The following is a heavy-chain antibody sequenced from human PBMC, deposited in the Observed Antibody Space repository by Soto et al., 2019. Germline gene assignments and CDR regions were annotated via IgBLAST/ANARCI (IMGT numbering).Heavy chain of an antibody. CDR1: GGTFSSYA. J-gene: IGHJ4*02. CDR2: IIAIIGTT. Sequence: SVKVSCKASGGTFSSYAISWVRQAPGQGLEWMGGIIAIIGTTKYAQKFQGRVTMTGNTSTSTAYMELSSLTSEDTAVYYCARDSTSPDYWGQGTLVTVSS. D-gene: IGHD2-2*01. CDR3: ARDSTSPDY. V-gene: IGHV1-69*06.